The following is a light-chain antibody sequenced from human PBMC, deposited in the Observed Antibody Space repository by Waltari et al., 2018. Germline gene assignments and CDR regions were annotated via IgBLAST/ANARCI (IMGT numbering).Light chain of an antibody. CDR3: QQSYDSPDT. J-gene: IGKJ2*01. V-gene: IGKV1-39*01. Sequence: DIQMTQSPSSLSASVGDRVTITCRASQSISKYLNWYQQKVGKGPKLLIYTASNLQSGVPSRFSGSGFGTDFTLSISSLQPEDFATYYCQQSYDSPDTFGQGTKLEIK. CDR1: QSISKY. CDR2: TAS.